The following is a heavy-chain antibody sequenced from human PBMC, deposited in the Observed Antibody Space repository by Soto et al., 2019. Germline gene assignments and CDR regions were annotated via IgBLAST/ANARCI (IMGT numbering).Heavy chain of an antibody. CDR3: AKLDTSVDMPTMAAAETH. J-gene: IGHJ1*01. D-gene: IGHD6-13*01. CDR1: GFSFSAYG. CDR2: MSYDGSKK. Sequence: QVQLVEFGGGVVQPGGSLRLSCVASGFSFSAYGMHGVRQSPGKGLEWVAVMSYDGSKKYYLDSVKGRFPISRDNSQNTLFLKMNTLRPEASALYYCAKLDTSVDMPTMAAAETHWGQGTLVTVSS. V-gene: IGHV3-30*18.